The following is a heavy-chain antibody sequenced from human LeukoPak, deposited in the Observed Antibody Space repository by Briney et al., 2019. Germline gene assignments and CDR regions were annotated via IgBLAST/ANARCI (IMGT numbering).Heavy chain of an antibody. V-gene: IGHV4-59*01. D-gene: IGHD2-15*01. J-gene: IGHJ4*02. CDR3: ARGGYCSGGSCYGGPFDY. Sequence: PSETLSLTCTVSGGSISSYYWSWIRQPPGKGLEWIGYINYSGSTNYNPSLKSRVTISVDTSKNQFSLKLSSVTAADTAVYHCARGGYCSGGSCYGGPFDYWGQGTLVTVSS. CDR2: INYSGST. CDR1: GGSISSYY.